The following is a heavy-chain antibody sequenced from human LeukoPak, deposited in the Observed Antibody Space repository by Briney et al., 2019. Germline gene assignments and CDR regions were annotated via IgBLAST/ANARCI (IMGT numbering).Heavy chain of an antibody. CDR2: ISSSSSYI. D-gene: IGHD2-2*01. V-gene: IGHV3-21*01. Sequence: GGSLRLSCAASGFTFSSYSMNWVRQAPGKGLEWVSSISSSSSYIYYADSVKGRFTISRDNAKNSLYLQMNSLRAEDTAVYYCARGTSLGYCSSTSWYNPNFDYWGQGTLVTVSS. CDR3: ARGTSLGYCSSTSWYNPNFDY. CDR1: GFTFSSYS. J-gene: IGHJ4*02.